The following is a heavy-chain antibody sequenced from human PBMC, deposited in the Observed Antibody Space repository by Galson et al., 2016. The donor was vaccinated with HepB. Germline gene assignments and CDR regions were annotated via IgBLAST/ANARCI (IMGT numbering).Heavy chain of an antibody. CDR3: AKGRREIDQDFDY. CDR2: IRGGGSST. CDR1: GFVFSDYT. J-gene: IGHJ4*02. D-gene: IGHD5-24*01. V-gene: IGHV3-23*01. Sequence: SLRLSCAASGFVFSDYTMNWVRQTPGKGLEWVSAIRGGGSSTYYYSDSVKGRFIITRDDSKNTQYRQMNSLRDEETAIYYCAKGRREIDQDFDYWGQVTLVTVSS.